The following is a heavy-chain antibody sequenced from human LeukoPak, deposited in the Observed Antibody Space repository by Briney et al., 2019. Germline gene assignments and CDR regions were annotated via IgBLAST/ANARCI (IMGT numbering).Heavy chain of an antibody. CDR1: GFSFSSYG. V-gene: IGHV3-30*02. CDR2: IRSDGSNK. J-gene: IGHJ4*02. CDR3: ARSGGSYWY. D-gene: IGHD3-10*01. Sequence: GGSLRLSCAGSGFSFSSYGMHWVRQAPGRGLEWMAFIRSDGSNKYYADSVKGRFTISRDNSKNTLYLQMNSLRAEDTAIYYCARSGGSYWYWGQGTLVTVSS.